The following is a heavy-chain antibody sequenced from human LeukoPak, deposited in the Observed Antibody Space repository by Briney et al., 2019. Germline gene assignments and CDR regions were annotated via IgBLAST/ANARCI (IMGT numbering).Heavy chain of an antibody. V-gene: IGHV3-23*01. J-gene: IGHJ4*02. CDR2: ISGSGGST. D-gene: IGHD2-8*02. Sequence: GGSLRLSCTASGFTFSRHAMNWVRQAPGKGLEWVSAISGSGGSTYYADSVRGRFTISRDNSKSTLSLQMNSLRAEDTAIYYCATYRQVLLPFESWGQGTLVTVSS. CDR3: ATYRQVLLPFES. CDR1: GFTFSRHA.